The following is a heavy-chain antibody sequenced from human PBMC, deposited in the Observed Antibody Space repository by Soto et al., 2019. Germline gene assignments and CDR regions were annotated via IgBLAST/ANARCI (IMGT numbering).Heavy chain of an antibody. D-gene: IGHD2-2*01. V-gene: IGHV4-4*02. Sequence: QVQLQEPGPRLVEPSETLSLTCAVSGGPITSDDWWTWVRQSPGKGLEWIGEVHHTGRSGSTNYNPSLRSRTSISIDTSKNQFSLRLDSVTAADTAKYYCAITIRHFCTPDSWGQGTTVTVSS. CDR3: AITIRHFCTPDS. CDR1: GGPITSDDW. J-gene: IGHJ3*02. CDR2: VHHTGRSGST.